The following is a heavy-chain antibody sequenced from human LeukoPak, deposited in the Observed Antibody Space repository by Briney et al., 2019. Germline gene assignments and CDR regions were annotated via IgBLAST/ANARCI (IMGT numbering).Heavy chain of an antibody. CDR2: IYYSGST. CDR1: GGSVSSGSYY. CDR3: ARVGSYEPHIDY. Sequence: SETLSLTCTVSGGSVSSGSYYWSWIRQPPGKGLEWIGYIYYSGSTNYNPSLKRRVTISVDTSKNQFSLKLSSVTAADTAVYYCARVGSYEPHIDYWGQGTLVTVSS. V-gene: IGHV4-61*01. D-gene: IGHD5-12*01. J-gene: IGHJ4*02.